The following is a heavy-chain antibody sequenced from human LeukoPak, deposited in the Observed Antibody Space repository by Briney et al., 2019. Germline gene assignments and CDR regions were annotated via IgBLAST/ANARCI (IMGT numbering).Heavy chain of an antibody. Sequence: SETLSLTCTVFGGSITSDHWSWIRQPPGKGLEWIGFFYYSGSTNYNPSLKSRVTISVDTSKNQFSLKLSSVTAADTAVYYCARAPYGSATNNYYMDVWGKGTTVTVSS. CDR2: FYYSGST. D-gene: IGHD3-10*01. J-gene: IGHJ6*03. CDR3: ARAPYGSATNNYYMDV. CDR1: GGSITSDH. V-gene: IGHV4-59*01.